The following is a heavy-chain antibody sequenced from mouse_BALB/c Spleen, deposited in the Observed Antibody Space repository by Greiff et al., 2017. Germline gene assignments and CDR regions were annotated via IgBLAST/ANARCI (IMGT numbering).Heavy chain of an antibody. D-gene: IGHD2-12*01. V-gene: IGHV2-2*02. J-gene: IGHJ3*01. CDR2: IWSGGST. Sequence: QVQLQQSGPGLVQPSQSLSITCTVSGFSLTSYGVHWVRQSPGKGLEWLGVIWSGGSTDYNAAFISRLSISKDNSKSQVFFKMNSLQANDTAIYYCARKNDGPWFAYWGQGTLVTVSA. CDR1: GFSLTSYG. CDR3: ARKNDGPWFAY.